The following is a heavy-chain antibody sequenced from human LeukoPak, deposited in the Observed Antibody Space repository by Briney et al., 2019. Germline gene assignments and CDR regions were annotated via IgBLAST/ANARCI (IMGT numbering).Heavy chain of an antibody. CDR3: ARAQYDDSSVYSENNWFDP. D-gene: IGHD3-22*01. V-gene: IGHV4-38-2*02. Sequence: SETLSLTCTVSGYSISSGYYWGWIRQPPGKGLEWIGSIYHSGSTYYTPSLKSRVTISVDTSKNQFSLKLSSVTADDTAVYYCARAQYDDSSVYSENNWFDPWGQGTLVTVSS. J-gene: IGHJ5*02. CDR1: GYSISSGYY. CDR2: IYHSGST.